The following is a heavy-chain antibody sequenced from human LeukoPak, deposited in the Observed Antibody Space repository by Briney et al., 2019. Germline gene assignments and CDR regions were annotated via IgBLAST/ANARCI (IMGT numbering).Heavy chain of an antibody. CDR3: AVSRSGSIFVFDI. J-gene: IGHJ3*02. V-gene: IGHV4-59*01. D-gene: IGHD3-22*01. Sequence: SETLSLACTVSGGSTSSYYWSWIRQPPGKGLEWIGYIYYSGSTDYTPSLKSRVTISVDMSKKYFSLKLSSVTAADTAVYYCAVSRSGSIFVFDIWGQGTMVTVSS. CDR1: GGSTSSYY. CDR2: IYYSGST.